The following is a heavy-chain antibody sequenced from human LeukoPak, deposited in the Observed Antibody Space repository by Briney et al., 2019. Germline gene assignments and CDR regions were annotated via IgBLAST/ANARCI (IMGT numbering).Heavy chain of an antibody. CDR2: IQSKTDGGTT. Sequence: GGSLRLSCEASGFSFGQAWMSCVRQAPGKGLEWVGRIQSKTDGGTTENAAPVRGRFTISRDDSKNTLYLQMNSLQTEDTAMYYCTTAPFGIIDYWGQGTLVTVSS. J-gene: IGHJ4*02. CDR1: GFSFGQAW. CDR3: TTAPFGIIDY. V-gene: IGHV3-15*01. D-gene: IGHD3-10*01.